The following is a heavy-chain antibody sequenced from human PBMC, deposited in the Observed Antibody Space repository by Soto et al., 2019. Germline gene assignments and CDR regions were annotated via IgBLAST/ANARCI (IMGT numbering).Heavy chain of an antibody. D-gene: IGHD3-22*01. J-gene: IGHJ4*02. CDR3: ARAVYYYDSSGYDY. Sequence: PSETLSLTCTVSGGSISSGDYYWSWIRQPPGKGLEWIGYIYYSGRTYYNPSLKSRVTISVNTSKNQFALKLSSVPAADTAVYYCARAVYYYDSSGYDYWGQGNLVT. V-gene: IGHV4-30-4*01. CDR2: IYYSGRT. CDR1: GGSISSGDYY.